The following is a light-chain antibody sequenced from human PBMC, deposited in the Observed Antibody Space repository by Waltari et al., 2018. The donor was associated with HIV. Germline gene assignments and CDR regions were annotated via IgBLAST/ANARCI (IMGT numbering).Light chain of an antibody. J-gene: IGKJ4*01. CDR3: QQRHNWPPLT. CDR1: QNVSSY. Sequence: EIVLTQSPATLSLSPGERATLSCRASQNVSSYLAWYQQKPGQAPRLLIYDSTHRATGIPARFSGSGSTTDFTLTISSLEPEDFGVYYCQQRHNWPPLTFGGGTKVEIK. CDR2: DST. V-gene: IGKV3-11*01.